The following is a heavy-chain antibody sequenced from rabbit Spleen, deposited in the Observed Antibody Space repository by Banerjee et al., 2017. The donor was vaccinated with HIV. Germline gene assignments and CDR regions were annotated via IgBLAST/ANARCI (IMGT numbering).Heavy chain of an antibody. D-gene: IGHD6-1*01. J-gene: IGHJ4*01. CDR2: IVPIFGVT. CDR1: GFSFSNKA. V-gene: IGHV1S47*01. Sequence: QEQLVESGGGLVKPEGSLKLSCTASGFSFSNKAVMCWVRQAPGKGLEWIGYIVPIFGVTYYANWVNGRFTISSHNAQNTLYLQLDSLTAADTATYFCVREAGYGGYGDANLWGPGTLVTVS. CDR3: VREAGYGGYGDANL.